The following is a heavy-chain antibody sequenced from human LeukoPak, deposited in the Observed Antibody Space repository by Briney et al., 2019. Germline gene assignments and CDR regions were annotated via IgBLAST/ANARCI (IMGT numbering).Heavy chain of an antibody. CDR3: AKDSVNTTYSSSWYGYYYYYYGMDV. Sequence: GGSLRLSCAASGFTFSSYGMHWVRQAPGEGLEWVAVISYDGSNKYYADSVKGRFTISRDNSKNTLYLQMNSLRAEDTAVYYCAKDSVNTTYSSSWYGYYYYYYGMDVWGQGTTVTVSS. V-gene: IGHV3-30*18. J-gene: IGHJ6*02. CDR1: GFTFSSYG. D-gene: IGHD6-13*01. CDR2: ISYDGSNK.